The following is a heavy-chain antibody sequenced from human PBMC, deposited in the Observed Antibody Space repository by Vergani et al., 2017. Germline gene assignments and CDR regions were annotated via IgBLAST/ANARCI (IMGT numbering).Heavy chain of an antibody. CDR1: GGSISSSSYY. J-gene: IGHJ6*02. V-gene: IGHV4-39*01. CDR3: ARHLAYCGGDCYPYYCGMDV. D-gene: IGHD2-21*02. Sequence: QLQLQESGPGLVKPSETLSLTCTVSGGSISSSSYYWGWIRQPPGKGLEWIGSIYYSGSTYYNPSLKRRVTISVDTSKNQFSLKLSSVTAADTAVYYCARHLAYCGGDCYPYYCGMDVWGQGTTVTVSS. CDR2: IYYSGST.